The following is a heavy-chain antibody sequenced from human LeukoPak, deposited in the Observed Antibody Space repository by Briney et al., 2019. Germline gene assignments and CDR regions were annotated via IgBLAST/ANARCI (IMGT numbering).Heavy chain of an antibody. CDR1: GFTFSDYY. CDR3: ARHTTDYYDRSGYLGWLDP. D-gene: IGHD3-22*01. J-gene: IGHJ5*02. V-gene: IGHV3-11*01. Sequence: PGGSLRLSCAASGFTFSDYYMSWIRQARGKALEGLSYISNSGSDMFWADSVGGRFTISRDNAHNSVYLQMNSLRAEDTAVYYCARHTTDYYDRSGYLGWLDPWGQGTLVTVSS. CDR2: ISNSGSDM.